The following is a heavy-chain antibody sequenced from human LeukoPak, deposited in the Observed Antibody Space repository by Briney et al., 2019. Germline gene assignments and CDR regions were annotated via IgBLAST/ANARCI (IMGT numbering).Heavy chain of an antibody. V-gene: IGHV3-23*01. J-gene: IGHJ4*02. CDR2: ISGRDGST. CDR1: GFTFSTFA. Sequence: PGGSLRLSCAASGFTFSTFAMSWVRQAPGKGLEWVSAISGRDGSTYYADSVKGRFTISRDNSENTLYLQMNSLRGEDTAVYYCVKERGYSSSSFDYWGQGTLVTVSS. D-gene: IGHD6-6*01. CDR3: VKERGYSSSSFDY.